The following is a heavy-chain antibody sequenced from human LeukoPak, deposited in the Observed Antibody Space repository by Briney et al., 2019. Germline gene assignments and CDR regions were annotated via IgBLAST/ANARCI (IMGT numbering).Heavy chain of an antibody. Sequence: ASVKVSCKASGYTFTSYAMHWVRQAPGQRLEWMGWINAGNGNTKYSQKFQGRVTITRDTSASTAYMELSSLRSEDTAVYYCARWKIGSGWYFMLYYGMDVWGQGTTVTVSS. J-gene: IGHJ6*02. CDR2: INAGNGNT. D-gene: IGHD6-19*01. CDR3: ARWKIGSGWYFMLYYGMDV. CDR1: GYTFTSYA. V-gene: IGHV1-3*01.